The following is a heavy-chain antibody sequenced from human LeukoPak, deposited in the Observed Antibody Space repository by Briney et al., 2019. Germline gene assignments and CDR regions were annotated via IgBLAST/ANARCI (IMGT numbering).Heavy chain of an antibody. CDR1: GYTFTSYA. V-gene: IGHV1-3*01. D-gene: IGHD5-18*01. J-gene: IGHJ4*02. CDR3: ARLSGYSYGASYFDY. CDR2: INAGNGNT. Sequence: ASVKVSCRASGYTFTSYAMHWVRQAPGQRLEWMGWINAGNGNTKYSHKFQGRVTITRDTYASTDYMELSSLRSEDTAVYYCARLSGYSYGASYFDYWGQGTLVTVSS.